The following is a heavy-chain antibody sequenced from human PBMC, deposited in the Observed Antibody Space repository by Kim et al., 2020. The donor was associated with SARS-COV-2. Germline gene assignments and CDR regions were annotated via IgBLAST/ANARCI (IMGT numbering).Heavy chain of an antibody. J-gene: IGHJ6*02. CDR1: GFTFSAHS. Sequence: GGSLRLSCAASGFTFSAHSLNWVRQAPGKGLEWLSYISQTGVVTFYADSLKGRITISRDNAKNTVDLQMTRLREEDTAIYYCARGIGEETPYHFYAMDVWGQGTTVLVSS. V-gene: IGHV3-48*02. CDR2: ISQTGVVT. D-gene: IGHD3-10*01. CDR3: ARGIGEETPYHFYAMDV.